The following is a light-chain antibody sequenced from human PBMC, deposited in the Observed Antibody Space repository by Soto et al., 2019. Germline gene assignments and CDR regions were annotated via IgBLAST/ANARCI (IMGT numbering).Light chain of an antibody. Sequence: QSALTQPASVSGSPGQSITISCSGTSSDVGNYNLVSWYQQHPGKAPKVMIYEGRKGGSNRFSGSKSGNTASLTIAGLQDEDDDDYYCCSYVGSGNFVIFGGGTKVTVL. CDR3: CSYVGSGNFVI. J-gene: IGLJ2*01. V-gene: IGLV2-23*03. CDR2: EGR. CDR1: SSDVGNYNL.